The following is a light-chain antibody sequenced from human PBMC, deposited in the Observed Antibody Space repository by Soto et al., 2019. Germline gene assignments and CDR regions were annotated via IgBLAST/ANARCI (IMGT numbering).Light chain of an antibody. CDR3: QTWGTGIQV. CDR2: LNSDGSH. V-gene: IGLV4-69*01. Sequence: QLVLTQSPSASASLGASVKLTCTLISGHRSYAIAWHQQQPEKGPRYLMKLNSDGSHSKGDGIPDRFSGSSSGAERYLTIASLQSEDEADYYCQTWGTGIQVFGGGTQLTVL. CDR1: SGHRSYA. J-gene: IGLJ3*02.